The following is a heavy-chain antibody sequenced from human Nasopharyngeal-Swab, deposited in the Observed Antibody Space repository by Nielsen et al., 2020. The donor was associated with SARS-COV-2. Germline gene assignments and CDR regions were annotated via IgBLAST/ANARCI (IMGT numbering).Heavy chain of an antibody. CDR1: GFSFSSYA. CDR3: AKVSVVVVTVTHYFDY. Sequence: GKSLKISREASGFSFSSYAIHWVRQAPGKGLEWVAVISHDGTNKYYADSVKGRFTISRDNSKDTLYLQMDSLRAEDTAVYYCAKVSVVVVTVTHYFDYWGQGTLVTVSS. V-gene: IGHV3-30*18. D-gene: IGHD2-21*02. J-gene: IGHJ4*02. CDR2: ISHDGTNK.